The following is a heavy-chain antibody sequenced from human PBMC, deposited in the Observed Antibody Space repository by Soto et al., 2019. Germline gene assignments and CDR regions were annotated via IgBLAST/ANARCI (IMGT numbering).Heavy chain of an antibody. V-gene: IGHV4-30-4*01. J-gene: IGHJ5*02. Sequence: SETLSLTCTVSGGSISRGDYYWSWIRQPPGKGLEWIGYIYYSGSTYYNPSLKSRVTISVDTSKNQFSLKLSSVTAADTAVYYCARVEWDSSGYYYNWFDPWGQGTLVTVSS. CDR2: IYYSGST. CDR1: GGSISRGDYY. D-gene: IGHD3-22*01. CDR3: ARVEWDSSGYYYNWFDP.